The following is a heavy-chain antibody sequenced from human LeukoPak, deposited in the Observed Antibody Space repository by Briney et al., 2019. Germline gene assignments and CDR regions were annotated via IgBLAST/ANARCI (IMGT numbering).Heavy chain of an antibody. CDR2: ISAGGGTT. Sequence: GGSLRLSCAASEFTFSSYAMTWVRQAPGKGLEWVSGISAGGGTTYYADSVKGRFSISRDNSKKTVYLQMNSLRAEDTAVYYCAKDSSGRSHIYMDVWGKGTTVTVSS. V-gene: IGHV3-23*01. CDR3: AKDSSGRSHIYMDV. D-gene: IGHD6-19*01. CDR1: EFTFSSYA. J-gene: IGHJ6*03.